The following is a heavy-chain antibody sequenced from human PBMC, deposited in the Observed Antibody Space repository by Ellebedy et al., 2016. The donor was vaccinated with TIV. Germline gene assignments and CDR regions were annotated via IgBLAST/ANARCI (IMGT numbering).Heavy chain of an antibody. Sequence: GESLKISXAASGFTFSSYAMSWVRQAPGKGLEWVAVIWYDGSNKYYADSVKGRFTISRDNSKNTLYLQMNSLRAEDTAVYYCARDPATVVTPNAFDIWGQGTMVTVSS. V-gene: IGHV3-33*08. J-gene: IGHJ3*02. CDR1: GFTFSSYA. CDR3: ARDPATVVTPNAFDI. CDR2: IWYDGSNK. D-gene: IGHD4-23*01.